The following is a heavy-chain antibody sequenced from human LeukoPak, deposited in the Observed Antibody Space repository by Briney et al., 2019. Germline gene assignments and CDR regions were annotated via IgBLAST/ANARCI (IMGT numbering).Heavy chain of an antibody. CDR3: ARGRYCSSTSCYKPTIPRFDP. CDR2: INAGNGNT. Sequence: ASVNVSCKASGYTFTSHAMHWVRQAPGQRLEWMGWINAGNGNTKYSQKFQGRVTITRDTSASTAYMELSSLRSEDTAVYYCARGRYCSSTSCYKPTIPRFDPWGQGTLVTVSS. CDR1: GYTFTSHA. D-gene: IGHD2-2*02. J-gene: IGHJ5*02. V-gene: IGHV1-3*01.